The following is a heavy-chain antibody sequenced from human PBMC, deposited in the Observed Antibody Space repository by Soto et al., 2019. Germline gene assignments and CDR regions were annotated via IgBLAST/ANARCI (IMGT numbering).Heavy chain of an antibody. CDR1: GFTFSSYA. D-gene: IGHD1-1*01. CDR3: AKDWSLGYKTGNILDY. CDR2: ISGSGGST. Sequence: GGSLRLSCAASGFTFSSYAMSWVRQAPGKGLEWVSAISGSGGSTYYADSVKGRFTISRDNSKNTLYLQMNSLRAEDTAVYYCAKDWSLGYKTGNILDYWGQGTLVTVSS. V-gene: IGHV3-23*01. J-gene: IGHJ4*02.